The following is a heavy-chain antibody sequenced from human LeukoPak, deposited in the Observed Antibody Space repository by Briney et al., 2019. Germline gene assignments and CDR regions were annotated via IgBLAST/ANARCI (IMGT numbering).Heavy chain of an antibody. J-gene: IGHJ6*02. CDR2: INHSGST. Sequence: SETLSLTCTVSGGSISSSSYYWSWIRQPPGKGLEWIGEINHSGSTNYNPSLKSRVTISVDTSKNQFSLKLSSVTAADTAVYYCATYCSSTSCSYYYGMDVWGQGTTVTVSS. CDR3: ATYCSSTSCSYYYGMDV. CDR1: GGSISSSSYY. D-gene: IGHD2-2*01. V-gene: IGHV4-39*07.